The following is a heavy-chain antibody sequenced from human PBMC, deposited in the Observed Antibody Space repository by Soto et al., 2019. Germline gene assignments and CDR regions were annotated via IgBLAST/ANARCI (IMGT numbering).Heavy chain of an antibody. CDR3: ARDTGAAGTYYYYGMDV. D-gene: IGHD6-13*01. Sequence: QVQLVQSGAEVKKPGASVKVSCKASGYTFTSYAMHWVRQAPGQRLEWMGWINAGNGNTKYSQKLQGRVTITRDTSASTSYMELSSLRSEDTAVYYCARDTGAAGTYYYYGMDVWGQGTTVTVSS. V-gene: IGHV1-3*01. CDR2: INAGNGNT. CDR1: GYTFTSYA. J-gene: IGHJ6*02.